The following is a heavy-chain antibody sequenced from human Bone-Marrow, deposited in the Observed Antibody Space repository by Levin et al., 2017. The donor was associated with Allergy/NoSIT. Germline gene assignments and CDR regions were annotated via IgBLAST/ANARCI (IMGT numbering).Heavy chain of an antibody. CDR3: AKEDEAEVGAPLDV. Sequence: GGSLRLSCAASGFTFNNYGMHWVRQAPGQGLEWVALISYDGRANFYADSVKGRFTISRDNSKNTLYLQMSSLRPEDTAVYYCAKEDEAEVGAPLDVWGQGTTVIVS. V-gene: IGHV3-30*18. D-gene: IGHD6-13*01. J-gene: IGHJ6*02. CDR1: GFTFNNYG. CDR2: ISYDGRAN.